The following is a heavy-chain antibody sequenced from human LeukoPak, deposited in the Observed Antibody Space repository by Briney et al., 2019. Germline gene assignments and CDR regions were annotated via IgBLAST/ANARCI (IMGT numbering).Heavy chain of an antibody. V-gene: IGHV4-39*07. CDR2: IYHSGST. D-gene: IGHD3-22*01. CDR3: ARVTGYMIEDYFDY. Sequence: SETLSLTCTVSGGSISSSSYYWGWIRQPPGKGLEWIGSIYHSGSTNYNPSLKSRVTISVDTSKNQFSLKLSSVTAADTAVYYCARVTGYMIEDYFDYWGQGTLVTVSS. CDR1: GGSISSSSYY. J-gene: IGHJ4*02.